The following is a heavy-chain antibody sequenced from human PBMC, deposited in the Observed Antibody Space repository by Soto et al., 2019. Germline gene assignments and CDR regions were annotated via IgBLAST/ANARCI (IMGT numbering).Heavy chain of an antibody. J-gene: IGHJ4*02. D-gene: IGHD5-18*01. Sequence: QVQLQESGPGLVKPSGTLSLTCAVSGGSISSSNWWRWVRQPPGKGLEWIGEIYHSGSTNYNPSLNSRVTRSVDKSKNQFSLQLSSVTAADTAVYYCARAHVDTAMGNFDYWGQGTLVTVSS. V-gene: IGHV4-4*02. CDR3: ARAHVDTAMGNFDY. CDR2: IYHSGST. CDR1: GGSISSSNW.